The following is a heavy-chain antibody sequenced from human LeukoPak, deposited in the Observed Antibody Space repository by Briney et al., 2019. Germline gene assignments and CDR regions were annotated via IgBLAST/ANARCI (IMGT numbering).Heavy chain of an antibody. CDR3: AIGKLGMVFDY. D-gene: IGHD7-27*01. CDR2: IIPIFGAA. J-gene: IGHJ4*02. V-gene: IGHV1-69*05. Sequence: SVKVSCKASGGTFSSYAISWVRQAPGQGLEWMGGIIPIFGAANYAQKFQGRVTITTDESTSTAYMELSSLRSEDTAVYYCAIGKLGMVFDYWGQGTLVTVSS. CDR1: GGTFSSYA.